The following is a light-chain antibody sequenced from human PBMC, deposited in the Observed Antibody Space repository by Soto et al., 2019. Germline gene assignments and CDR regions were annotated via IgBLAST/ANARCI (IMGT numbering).Light chain of an antibody. Sequence: QSVRTQPASVSGSPGQSITISCTGTSRDVGAYDYVSWYLQYPDKAPQLLIYYVDHRPSGVSSRFSGSKSGNTASLTISGLQAEDEGDYYCCSYADGSIYFFGTGTKLTVL. CDR1: SRDVGAYDY. CDR2: YVD. CDR3: CSYADGSIYF. V-gene: IGLV2-14*03. J-gene: IGLJ1*01.